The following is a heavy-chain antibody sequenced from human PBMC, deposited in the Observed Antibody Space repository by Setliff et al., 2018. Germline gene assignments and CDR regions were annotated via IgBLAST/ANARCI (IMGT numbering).Heavy chain of an antibody. V-gene: IGHV3-23*01. J-gene: IGHJ3*01. CDR3: GRAGKPYAIDV. CDR1: GFTFNTYA. CDR2: ISDTALGT. Sequence: GGSLRLSCAASGFTFNTYAMSWVRQPPGKGLEWVSSISDTALGTYYADSVKGRFTISRDNSKKTLYLQMNSLRVDDTAVYYCGRAGKPYAIDVWGQGTMVTVSS.